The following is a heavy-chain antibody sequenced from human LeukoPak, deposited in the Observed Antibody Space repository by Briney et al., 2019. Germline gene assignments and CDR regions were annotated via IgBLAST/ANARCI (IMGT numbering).Heavy chain of an antibody. CDR2: IYHSGST. V-gene: IGHV4-38-2*02. CDR3: ARRAVAGTKDYYYYMDV. J-gene: IGHJ6*03. CDR1: GYSISSGYY. Sequence: PSETLSLTCTVSGYSISSGYYWGWIRQPPGKGLEWIGSIYHSGSTYYNPSLKSRVTISVDTSKNQFSLKLSSVTAADTAVYYCARRAVAGTKDYYYYMDVWGKGTTVTVSS. D-gene: IGHD6-19*01.